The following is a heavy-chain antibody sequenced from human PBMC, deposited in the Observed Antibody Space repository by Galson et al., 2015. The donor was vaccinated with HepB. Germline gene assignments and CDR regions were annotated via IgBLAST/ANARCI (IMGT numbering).Heavy chain of an antibody. D-gene: IGHD6-19*01. V-gene: IGHV3-23*01. CDR1: GFTFSSYA. J-gene: IGHJ4*02. Sequence: SLRLSCAASGFTFSSYAMSWVRQAPGKGLEWVSAITTSGGATYYADSVKGRFTISRDNSMNTLYLQLSSLRAEGTAVYYCARIGSGCFDFWGQGTLVTVSS. CDR3: ARIGSGCFDF. CDR2: ITTSGGAT.